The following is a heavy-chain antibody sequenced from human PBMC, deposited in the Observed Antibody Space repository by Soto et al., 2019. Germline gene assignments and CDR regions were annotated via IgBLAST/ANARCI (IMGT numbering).Heavy chain of an antibody. Sequence: QVQLVESGGGMVQPGTSLRLSCAASGFTFNSLSLHWVRQRPDKGLEWVAVISHDGRVTFYADFVKGRFTGARDNSKNTMYLQVNSLRAEDTAVYYCAREPYGDSQYFDYWGQGTLVTVSS. CDR3: AREPYGDSQYFDY. CDR1: GFTFNSLS. J-gene: IGHJ4*02. CDR2: ISHDGRVT. V-gene: IGHV3-30*04. D-gene: IGHD2-21*02.